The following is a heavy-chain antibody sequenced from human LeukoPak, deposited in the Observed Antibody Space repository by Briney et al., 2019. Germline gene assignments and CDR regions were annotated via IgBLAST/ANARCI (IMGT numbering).Heavy chain of an antibody. CDR3: ARDPLYGMDV. CDR2: IIPILGIA. CDR1: GGTFSSYA. Sequence: SVKVSCKASGGTFSSYAISWVRQAPAQGLEWMGRIIPILGIANYAQKFQGRVTITADKSTSTAYMELSSLRSEDTAVYYCARDPLYGMDVWGQGTTVTVSS. J-gene: IGHJ6*02. V-gene: IGHV1-69*04.